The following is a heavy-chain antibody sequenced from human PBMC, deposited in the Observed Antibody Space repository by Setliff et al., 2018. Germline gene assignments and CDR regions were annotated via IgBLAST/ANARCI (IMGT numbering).Heavy chain of an antibody. CDR2: IHYSGNT. Sequence: SETLSLTCSVSGDSINRNYWSWIRQPPGKGLEWLGYIHYSGNTNYNPSLKSRVTVSIDTSKNQFSLNLNSVTAADTAIYYCARGLNSDSWTFAYWGQGTLVTVSS. CDR1: GDSINRNY. V-gene: IGHV4-59*08. D-gene: IGHD2-15*01. CDR3: ARGLNSDSWTFAY. J-gene: IGHJ4*02.